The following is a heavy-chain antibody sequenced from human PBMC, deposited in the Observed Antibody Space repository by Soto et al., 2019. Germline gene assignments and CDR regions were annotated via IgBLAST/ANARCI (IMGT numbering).Heavy chain of an antibody. V-gene: IGHV4-31*03. CDR3: ARSVFP. Sequence: QVQLQESGPGLVKPSQTLSLTCTVSGGSISSGGYYWSWIRQHPGKGLEWIGYIYYSGSTYYNPSLKKRLTKSVDTSENQFSLQLSSVPAAATAVFCCARSVFPWGQGTLVTVSS. CDR1: GGSISSGGYY. J-gene: IGHJ5*02. CDR2: IYYSGST.